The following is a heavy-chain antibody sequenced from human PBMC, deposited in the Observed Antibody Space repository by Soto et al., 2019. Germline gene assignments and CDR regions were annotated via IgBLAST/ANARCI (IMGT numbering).Heavy chain of an antibody. D-gene: IGHD3-10*01. CDR1: GGSFSGYY. CDR2: INHSGST. Sequence: SETLSLTCAVYGGSFSGYYWSWIRQPPGKGLEWIGEINHSGSTNYNPSLKSRVTISVYTSKNQFSLKLSSVTAADTAVYYCVRSASGIGCDYWGQGTLVTVSS. J-gene: IGHJ4*02. V-gene: IGHV4-34*01. CDR3: VRSASGIGCDY.